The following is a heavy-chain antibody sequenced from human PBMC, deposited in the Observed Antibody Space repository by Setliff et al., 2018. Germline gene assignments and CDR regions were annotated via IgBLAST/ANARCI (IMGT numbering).Heavy chain of an antibody. Sequence: KPSETLSLTCAVSGDSISSGNWWSWVRQPPEKGLEWIGEINRSGNTNYNPSLKSRVTISVDKSTNQFSLKLNSVTAADTAVYYCVRTDYSDGRYSMDVWGKGTTVTVSS. CDR1: GDSISSGNW. J-gene: IGHJ6*03. V-gene: IGHV4-4*02. CDR3: VRTDYSDGRYSMDV. D-gene: IGHD6-19*01. CDR2: INRSGNT.